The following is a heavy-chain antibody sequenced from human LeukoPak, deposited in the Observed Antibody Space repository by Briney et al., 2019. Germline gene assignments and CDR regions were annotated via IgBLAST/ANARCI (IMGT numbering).Heavy chain of an antibody. V-gene: IGHV4-30-4*01. CDR1: GXSISSGDYY. Sequence: SETLSLTCPVSGXSISSGDYYWSWIRQPPGKGPEWIGYIYYSGSTYYNPSLKSRVTISVDTSKNQFSLKLSSVTAADTAVYYCARSNHFDSSGYTFDYWGQGTLVTVSS. CDR3: ARSNHFDSSGYTFDY. J-gene: IGHJ4*02. D-gene: IGHD3-22*01. CDR2: IYYSGST.